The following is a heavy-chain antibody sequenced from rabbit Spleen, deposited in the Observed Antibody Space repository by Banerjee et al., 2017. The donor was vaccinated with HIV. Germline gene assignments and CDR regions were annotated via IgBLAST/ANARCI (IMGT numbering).Heavy chain of an antibody. J-gene: IGHJ3*01. CDR2: IVTGIDYP. D-gene: IGHD6-1*01. Sequence: QEQLEESGGGLVKPEGSLTLTCKASRFSFSDRDVMCWVRQAPGKGLEWIGCIVTGIDYPYYVSWAKGRFIISKTSSTTVTLQMTSLTVADTATYFCASGADYAYGGYDLWGQGTLVTVS. CDR3: ASGADYAYGGYDL. V-gene: IGHV1S45*01. CDR1: RFSFSDRDV.